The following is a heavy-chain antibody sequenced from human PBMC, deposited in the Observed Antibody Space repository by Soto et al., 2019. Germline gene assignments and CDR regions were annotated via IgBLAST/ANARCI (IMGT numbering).Heavy chain of an antibody. V-gene: IGHV3-30*18. CDR2: MSYDGNKE. CDR3: AKGQGSYGVGPDY. CDR1: GFIFSYYG. D-gene: IGHD5-18*01. Sequence: QVQLVESGGGVVQPGRSLRLSCAASGFIFSYYGIHWVRQAPGKGLEWVAVMSYDGNKEYYADSVKGRFTVSRDNSKNTLYLQMNGLRAEDTAVYYCAKGQGSYGVGPDYWGQGTLVTVSS. J-gene: IGHJ4*02.